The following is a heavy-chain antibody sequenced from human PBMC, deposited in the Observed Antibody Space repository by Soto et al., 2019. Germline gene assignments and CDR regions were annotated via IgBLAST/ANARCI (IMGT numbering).Heavy chain of an antibody. Sequence: EVQLVESGGGLVKPGGSLRLSCAASGFTFSSYSMNWVRQAPGKGLEWVSPISSSSSYIYYADSVKGRFTISRDNAKNSLYLHTNSLRAEDTAVYYCARVDLLFLECSGYVMDVWGQGTTVTVSS. V-gene: IGHV3-21*01. CDR2: ISSSSSYI. CDR3: ARVDLLFLECSGYVMDV. CDR1: GFTFSSYS. J-gene: IGHJ6*02. D-gene: IGHD3-3*01.